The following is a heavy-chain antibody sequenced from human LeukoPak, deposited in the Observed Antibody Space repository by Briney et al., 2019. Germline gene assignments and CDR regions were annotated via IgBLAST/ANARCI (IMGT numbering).Heavy chain of an antibody. Sequence: GGSLRLSCAASGFTFSSYSMNWVRQATGKGLEWVSSISSSSSYIYYADSVKGRYTISRDNAKNSLYLQMNSLRAEDTAVYYCARDWSGDAFDIWGQGTMVTVSS. J-gene: IGHJ3*02. CDR2: ISSSSSYI. V-gene: IGHV3-21*01. CDR3: ARDWSGDAFDI. CDR1: GFTFSSYS.